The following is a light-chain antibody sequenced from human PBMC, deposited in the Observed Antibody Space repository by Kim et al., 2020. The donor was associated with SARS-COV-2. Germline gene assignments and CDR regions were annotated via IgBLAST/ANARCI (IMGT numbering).Light chain of an antibody. CDR1: QSVSTY. CDR3: QQCSNWPLT. CDR2: DAS. Sequence: WCQGQRATRACRASQSVSTYLAWYQEKPGQAPRLLIYDASNRATGIPARFSGSGSGTDFTLTISNLEPEDFAVYYCQQCSNWPLTFGGGTKVDIK. V-gene: IGKV3-11*01. J-gene: IGKJ4*01.